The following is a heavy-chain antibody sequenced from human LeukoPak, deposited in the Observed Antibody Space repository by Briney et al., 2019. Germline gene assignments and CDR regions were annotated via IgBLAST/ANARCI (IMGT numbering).Heavy chain of an antibody. Sequence: PSETLSLTCAVSGDSISSKNWWNWVRQPPGKGLEWIGEIYHGGNTNYNPSLKSRVTISVDKSKNQFSLILSSVTAADTAVYYCARDREYSKSWSFGYWGQGTLVTASS. CDR2: IYHGGNT. V-gene: IGHV4-4*02. D-gene: IGHD6-13*01. J-gene: IGHJ4*02. CDR1: GDSISSKNW. CDR3: ARDREYSKSWSFGY.